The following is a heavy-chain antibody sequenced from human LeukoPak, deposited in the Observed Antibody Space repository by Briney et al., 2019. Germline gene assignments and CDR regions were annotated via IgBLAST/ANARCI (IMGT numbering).Heavy chain of an antibody. V-gene: IGHV4-34*01. CDR2: INHSGST. J-gene: IGHJ4*02. CDR1: GGSISSYY. Sequence: SETLSLTCTVSGGSISSYYWSWIRQPPGKGLEWIGEINHSGSTNYNPSLKSRVTISVDTSKNQFSLKLSSVTAADTAVYYCARHRSVVVVAATSSRILDYWGQGTLVTVSS. D-gene: IGHD2-15*01. CDR3: ARHRSVVVVAATSSRILDY.